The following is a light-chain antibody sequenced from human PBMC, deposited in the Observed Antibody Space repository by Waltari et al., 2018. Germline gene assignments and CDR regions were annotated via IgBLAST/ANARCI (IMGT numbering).Light chain of an antibody. CDR1: QSLLHSNGYNS. Sequence: DIVMTQSPLSLPVTPGEPASISCRSSQSLLHSNGYNSLDWYLQKPGQSPQLLIWLGSNRASGVPDRFSGSGSGTDFTLKISRVEAEDVGVYYCMQALQTPYTFGQGTKLEIK. J-gene: IGKJ2*01. CDR3: MQALQTPYT. V-gene: IGKV2-28*01. CDR2: LGS.